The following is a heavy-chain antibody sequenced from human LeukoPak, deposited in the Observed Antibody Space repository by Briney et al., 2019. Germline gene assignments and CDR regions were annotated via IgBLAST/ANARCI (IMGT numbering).Heavy chain of an antibody. J-gene: IGHJ4*02. V-gene: IGHV4-39*06. Sequence: SETLSLTCTVSYGSISDISYYWGWIRQPPGKGLEWIGSIYYSGRTYYNSSLKSRVTIFVDTSKNQFPLKVTSVTAADTAVYYCASAYYDILGGHFDYWGQGTLVTVSS. CDR2: IYYSGRT. CDR3: ASAYYDILGGHFDY. D-gene: IGHD3-9*01. CDR1: YGSISDISYY.